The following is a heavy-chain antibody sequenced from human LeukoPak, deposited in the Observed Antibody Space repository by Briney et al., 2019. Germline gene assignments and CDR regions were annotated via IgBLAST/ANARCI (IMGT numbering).Heavy chain of an antibody. D-gene: IGHD3-22*01. CDR2: IFYVGST. V-gene: IGHV4-59*11. CDR1: GDSIGSHY. CDR3: ARDYYDSRGEAFDI. J-gene: IGHJ3*02. Sequence: PSETLSLTCTVSGDSIGSHYWSWIRQPPGEGLEWIGYIFYVGSTNYNPSLKSRVTISVDTSKNQFSLKLNSVTAADTAVYYCARDYYDSRGEAFDIWGQGTMVTVSS.